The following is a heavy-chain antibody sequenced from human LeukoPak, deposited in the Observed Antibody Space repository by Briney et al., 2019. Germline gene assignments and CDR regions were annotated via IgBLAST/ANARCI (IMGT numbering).Heavy chain of an antibody. D-gene: IGHD4-11*01. CDR1: GFTFSSYA. J-gene: IGHJ4*02. CDR3: AKTGAMATVTTRAALYFDY. V-gene: IGHV3-23*01. Sequence: GGSLRLSCAASGFTFSSYAMSWVRQAPGKGLEWVSAISGSGGSTYFADSVKGLFTISRDNSKTTLFLQMNSLRAEDTAVYYCAKTGAMATVTTRAALYFDYWGQGALVTVSS. CDR2: ISGSGGST.